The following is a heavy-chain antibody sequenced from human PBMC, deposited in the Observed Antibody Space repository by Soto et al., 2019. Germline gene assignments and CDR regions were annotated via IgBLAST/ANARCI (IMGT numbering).Heavy chain of an antibody. CDR2: IYYSGST. V-gene: IGHV4-59*01. Sequence: SETLSLTCTVSGGSISSYYWSWIRQPPGKGLEWIGYIYYSGSTNYNPSLKSRVTISVDTSKNQFSLKLSSVTAADTAVYYCARDQRGIAVAGPHYFDYWGQGTLVTVSS. D-gene: IGHD6-19*01. CDR1: GGSISSYY. J-gene: IGHJ4*02. CDR3: ARDQRGIAVAGPHYFDY.